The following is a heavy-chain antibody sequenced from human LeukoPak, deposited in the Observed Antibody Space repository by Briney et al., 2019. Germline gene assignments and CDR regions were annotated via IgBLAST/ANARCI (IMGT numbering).Heavy chain of an antibody. CDR3: SRRNSLYDAFDI. Sequence: GSLRLSCTASGFTFSGYSMNWIRQAPGKGLEWVGEVFHTGSRNYSPSLKGRITISIDKYKSQFYLQLNSVTAADAAVYFCSRRNSLYDAFDIWGPGRLIAVSS. J-gene: IGHJ3*02. V-gene: IGHV4-34*10. CDR1: GFTFSGYS. CDR2: VFHTGSR.